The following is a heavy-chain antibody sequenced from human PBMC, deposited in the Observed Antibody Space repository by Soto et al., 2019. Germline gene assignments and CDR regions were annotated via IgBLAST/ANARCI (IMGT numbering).Heavy chain of an antibody. Sequence: EVQLVESGGGLVQPGGPLRLSCAASGFTFSSYWMQWVRQAPGKGLVWVSRINSDGSSTSYADSVKGRFTISRDNAKNTLYLQMNSPRAEDTAVYYCARGYYGSGHNWFDPWGQGTLVTVSP. CDR2: INSDGSST. J-gene: IGHJ5*02. V-gene: IGHV3-74*01. CDR3: ARGYYGSGHNWFDP. CDR1: GFTFSSYW. D-gene: IGHD3-10*01.